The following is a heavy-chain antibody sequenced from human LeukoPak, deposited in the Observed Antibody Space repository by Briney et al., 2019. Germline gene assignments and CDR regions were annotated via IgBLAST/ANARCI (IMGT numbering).Heavy chain of an antibody. CDR3: TRAWDL. V-gene: IGHV1-8*03. J-gene: IGHJ5*02. Sequence: GASVKVSCKASGHAFTISDINWVRQATGQGLEWMGWMNPDSGDTGYAEKFQDRLTIVGDTSINTAYMELTNLKSEDTAVYYCTRAWDLWGQGTLVTVSS. CDR2: MNPDSGDT. CDR1: GHAFTISD.